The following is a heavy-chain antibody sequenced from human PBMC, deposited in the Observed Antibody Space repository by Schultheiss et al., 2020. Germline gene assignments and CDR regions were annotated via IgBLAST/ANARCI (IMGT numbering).Heavy chain of an antibody. V-gene: IGHV3-7*01. Sequence: GGSLRLSCAASGFSFSNYWVTWVRQAPGKGLEWVANIKQDGSEKYYVDSVEGRFTVSRDNAKNSLYLQMSNLRTEDTAVYFCARDGGHYGDYSARYHHGLDVWGQGTTVTVSS. CDR3: ARDGGHYGDYSARYHHGLDV. CDR2: IKQDGSEK. CDR1: GFSFSNYW. D-gene: IGHD4-17*01. J-gene: IGHJ6*02.